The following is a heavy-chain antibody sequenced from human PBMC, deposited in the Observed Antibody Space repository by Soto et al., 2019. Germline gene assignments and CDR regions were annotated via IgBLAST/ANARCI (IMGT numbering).Heavy chain of an antibody. D-gene: IGHD1-7*01. J-gene: IGHJ4*01. Sequence: SETLSLTCTVSGFSISNDYFWGWIRQPPGKGLEYIVSMYHSGATYYNPSLKSRVTISVDTSKNLFSLRLKSVTAADTAVYYCARLFNWNYKGPIYFWGHVILFTVSS. CDR1: GFSISNDYF. CDR3: ARLFNWNYKGPIYF. CDR2: MYHSGAT. V-gene: IGHV4-38-2*02.